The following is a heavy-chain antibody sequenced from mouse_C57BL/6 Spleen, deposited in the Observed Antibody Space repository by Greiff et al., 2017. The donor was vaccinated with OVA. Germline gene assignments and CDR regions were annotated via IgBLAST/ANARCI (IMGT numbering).Heavy chain of an antibody. V-gene: IGHV1-47*01. Sequence: VKLQESGAELVKPGASVKMSCKASGYTFTTYPIEWMKQNHGKSLEWIGNFHPYNDDTKYNEKFKGKATLTVEKSSSTVYLELSRLTSDDSAVYYCARRRDYDYDWFAYWGQGTLVTVSA. CDR1: GYTFTTYP. CDR3: ARRRDYDYDWFAY. J-gene: IGHJ3*01. D-gene: IGHD2-4*01. CDR2: FHPYNDDT.